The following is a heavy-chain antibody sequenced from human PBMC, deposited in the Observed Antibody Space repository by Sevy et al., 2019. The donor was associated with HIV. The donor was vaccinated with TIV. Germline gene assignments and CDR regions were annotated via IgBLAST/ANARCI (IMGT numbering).Heavy chain of an antibody. CDR1: GGSFSGYY. J-gene: IGHJ5*02. CDR3: ASLKQWRRNWFDP. V-gene: IGHV4-34*01. CDR2: INHSGST. D-gene: IGHD6-19*01. Sequence: SETLSLTCAVYGGSFSGYYWSWIRQPPGKGLEWIGEINHSGSTNYNPSLKSRVTISVDTSKNQFSLKLSSVTAADTAVYYCASLKQWRRNWFDPWGQGTLVTVSS.